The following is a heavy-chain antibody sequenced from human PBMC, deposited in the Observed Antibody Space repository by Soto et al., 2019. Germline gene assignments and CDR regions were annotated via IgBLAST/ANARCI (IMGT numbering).Heavy chain of an antibody. CDR3: SKDDGSSWYVDY. V-gene: IGHV3-23*01. Sequence: GALRLSCAASGFAFSSYAMSWVRQAPGKGLEWVSGISGSGGRTYYADSVKGRFTISRDNSKNTLYLQMNSLRAEDTALYYCSKDDGSSWYVDYWGKGTLVTVSS. CDR1: GFAFSSYA. CDR2: ISGSGGRT. D-gene: IGHD6-13*01. J-gene: IGHJ4*02.